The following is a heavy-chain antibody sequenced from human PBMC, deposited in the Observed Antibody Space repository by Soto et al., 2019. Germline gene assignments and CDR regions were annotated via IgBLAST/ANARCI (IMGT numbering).Heavy chain of an antibody. D-gene: IGHD5-18*01. CDR1: GYTFITYF. CDR3: AQGYSYGRAPDY. CDR2: IYPGDSDT. Sequence: GASVKVSCKASGYTFITYFMHWVRQMPGKGLEWMGIIYPGDSDTRYSPSFQGQVTISADKSISTAYLQWSSLKASDTAMYYCAQGYSYGRAPDYWGQGALVTVSS. J-gene: IGHJ4*02. V-gene: IGHV5-51*03.